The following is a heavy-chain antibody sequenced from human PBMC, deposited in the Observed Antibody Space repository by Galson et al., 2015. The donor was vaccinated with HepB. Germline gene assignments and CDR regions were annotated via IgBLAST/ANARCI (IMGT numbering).Heavy chain of an antibody. CDR1: GFTFSSYA. J-gene: IGHJ4*02. Sequence: SLRLSCAASGFTFSSYAMSWVRQAPGEGLEWVSAISGSGGSTYYADSVKGRFTISRDNSKNTLYLQMNSLRAEDTAVYYCARGYYDYVWGSYRYELFDYWGQGTLVTVSS. D-gene: IGHD3-16*02. CDR3: ARGYYDYVWGSYRYELFDY. V-gene: IGHV3-23*01. CDR2: ISGSGGST.